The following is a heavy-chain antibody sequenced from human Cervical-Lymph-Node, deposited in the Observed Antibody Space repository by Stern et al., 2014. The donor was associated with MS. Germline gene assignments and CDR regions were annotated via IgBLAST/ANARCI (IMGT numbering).Heavy chain of an antibody. J-gene: IGHJ4*02. D-gene: IGHD6-13*01. CDR2: ISAYNGNT. Sequence: QMQLVQSGAEVKKPGASVKVSCKASGYTITSYGISWVRQAPGQGLEWMGWISAYNGNTNYSQKLQGRVTMTTDTSTSTAYMELRSLRSDDTAVYYCARDSGYSSSWYPWYFDYWGQGTLVTVSS. V-gene: IGHV1-18*01. CDR1: GYTITSYG. CDR3: ARDSGYSSSWYPWYFDY.